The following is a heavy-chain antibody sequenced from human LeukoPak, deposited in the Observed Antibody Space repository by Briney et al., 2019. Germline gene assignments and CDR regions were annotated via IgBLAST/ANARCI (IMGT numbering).Heavy chain of an antibody. V-gene: IGHV4-34*01. CDR1: GGSFSGYY. CDR3: ARSPLRGIAVAGTFDY. Sequence: SETLSLTCAVYGGSFSGYYWSWIRQPPGKGLEWIGEINHSGSTNYNPSLKSRATISVDTSKNQFSLKLSSVTAADTAVYYCARSPLRGIAVAGTFDYWGQGTLVTVSS. J-gene: IGHJ4*02. CDR2: INHSGST. D-gene: IGHD6-19*01.